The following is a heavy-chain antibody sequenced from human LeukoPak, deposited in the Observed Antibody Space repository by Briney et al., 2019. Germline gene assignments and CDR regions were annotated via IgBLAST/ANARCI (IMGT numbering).Heavy chain of an antibody. J-gene: IGHJ4*02. CDR3: AKGGRHYCSSTSCYEGEGDY. V-gene: IGHV3-21*01. Sequence: GGSLRLSCAASGFTFSSYSMNWVRQAPGKGLEWVSSISSSSYIYYADSVKGRFTISRDNSKNTLYLQMNSLRAEDTAVYYCAKGGRHYCSSTSCYEGEGDYWGQGTLVTVSS. D-gene: IGHD2-2*01. CDR2: ISSSSYI. CDR1: GFTFSSYS.